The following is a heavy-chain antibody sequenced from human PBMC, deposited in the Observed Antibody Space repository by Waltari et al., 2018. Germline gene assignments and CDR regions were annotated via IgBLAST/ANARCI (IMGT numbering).Heavy chain of an antibody. CDR2: ISAQSNYI. D-gene: IGHD3-10*01. V-gene: IGHV3-21*02. J-gene: IGHJ6*02. CDR3: ARGGFGSGSFYKANFYGMDV. CDR1: GFAFSPYS. Sequence: EVQLVESGGGLVKPGGSLRLSCAASGFAFSPYSMNWVRQAPGRGLEWISSISAQSNYIDYADSVRGRFTVSRDNAKSSLSLQMDSLRVEDTAVYYCARGGFGSGSFYKANFYGMDVWGQGTTVTVSS.